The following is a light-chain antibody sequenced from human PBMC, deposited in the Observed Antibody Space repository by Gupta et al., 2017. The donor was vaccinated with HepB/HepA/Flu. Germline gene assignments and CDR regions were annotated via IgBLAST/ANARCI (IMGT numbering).Light chain of an antibody. V-gene: IGKV3-15*01. J-gene: IGKJ4*01. Sequence: IVMTQSPASLSVSPGERATLSCRASQSVYNSLAWYQQKPGQPPRILIYGASTRDTAIPARFSGSGSGTEFTLTISSLQSEDFAVYYCQQYNLRPLTFGGGTKVEIK. CDR1: QSVYNS. CDR2: GAS. CDR3: QQYNLRPLT.